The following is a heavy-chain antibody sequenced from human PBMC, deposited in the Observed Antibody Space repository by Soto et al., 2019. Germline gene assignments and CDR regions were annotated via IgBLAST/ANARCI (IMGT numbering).Heavy chain of an antibody. CDR2: ISSSGSTI. D-gene: IGHD3-9*01. CDR3: ARVQVPRYFDWLPCFDY. J-gene: IGHJ4*02. CDR1: GFTFSDYY. V-gene: IGHV3-11*01. Sequence: QVQLVESGGGLVKPGGSLRLSCAASGFTFSDYYMSWSRQAPGKGLEWVSYISSSGSTIYYADPVKGRFTISRDNAKNSLYLQMNSLRAEDTAVYYCARVQVPRYFDWLPCFDYWGQGTLVTVSS.